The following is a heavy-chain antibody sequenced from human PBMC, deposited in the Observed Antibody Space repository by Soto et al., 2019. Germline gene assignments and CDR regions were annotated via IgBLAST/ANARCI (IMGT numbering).Heavy chain of an antibody. D-gene: IGHD2-15*01. CDR3: AREGDYCSGGSCLDAFDI. CDR1: GGTFSSYT. V-gene: IGHV1-69*04. CDR2: IIPILGIA. J-gene: IGHJ3*02. Sequence: ASVKVSCKASGGTFSSYTISWVRQAPGQGLEWMGRIIPILGIANYAQKFQGRVTITADKSTSTAYMELSSLRSEDTAVYYCAREGDYCSGGSCLDAFDIWGQGTMVTVSS.